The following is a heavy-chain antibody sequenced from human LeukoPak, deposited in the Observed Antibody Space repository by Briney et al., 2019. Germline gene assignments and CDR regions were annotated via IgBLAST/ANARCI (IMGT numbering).Heavy chain of an antibody. Sequence: GASVKVSCKASGYTFTGYYMDWVRQAPGQGLEWMGWINPNSGGTNYAQKFQGRVTMTRDTSISTAYMELSRLRSDDTAVYYCARSGSYYHYYYYMDVWGKGTTVTVSS. J-gene: IGHJ6*03. CDR1: GYTFTGYY. V-gene: IGHV1-2*02. D-gene: IGHD1-26*01. CDR3: ARSGSYYHYYYYMDV. CDR2: INPNSGGT.